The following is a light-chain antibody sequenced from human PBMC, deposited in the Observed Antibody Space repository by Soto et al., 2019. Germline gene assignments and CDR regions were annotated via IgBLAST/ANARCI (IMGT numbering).Light chain of an antibody. V-gene: IGKV1-39*01. J-gene: IGKJ2*01. CDR3: QQSYGTSRT. CDR2: GAS. Sequence: DIQMAQSPSSLSASIGDRVTITCRTSQSISSHLNWYQHKPGKAPKLLIFGASTLQFGVPSRFSSSGSGTDFTLTISGLHPEDFATYYCQQSYGTSRTFGQGTRLEVK. CDR1: QSISSH.